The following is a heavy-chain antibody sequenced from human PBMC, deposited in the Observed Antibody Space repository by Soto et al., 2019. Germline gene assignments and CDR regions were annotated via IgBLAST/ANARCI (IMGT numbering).Heavy chain of an antibody. CDR3: AKDSANYDILTGYYLYYFDY. J-gene: IGHJ4*02. CDR2: ISSISSYI. V-gene: IGHV3-21*01. CDR1: GFTFSSYS. Sequence: GGSLRLSCAASGFTFSSYSMNWVRQAPGKGLEWVSSISSISSYIYYADSVKGRFTISRDNAKNSLYLQMNSLRAEDTAVYYCAKDSANYDILTGYYLYYFDYWGQGTLVTVSS. D-gene: IGHD3-9*01.